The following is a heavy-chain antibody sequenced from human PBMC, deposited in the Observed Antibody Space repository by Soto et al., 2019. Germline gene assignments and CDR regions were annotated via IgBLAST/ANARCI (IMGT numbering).Heavy chain of an antibody. CDR1: GGSISSGGYY. J-gene: IGHJ6*02. CDR3: AKWEGLGSDYYYYAMDV. Sequence: SETLSLTCTVSGGSISSGGYYWTWIRQHPGKGLEWIAYIYHSGYTFYNPSLKSRVTMSVDTSKDQFSLKLRSVTAADTAVYYCAKWEGLGSDYYYYAMDVWGQGTTVTVSS. V-gene: IGHV4-31*03. D-gene: IGHD1-26*01. CDR2: IYHSGYT.